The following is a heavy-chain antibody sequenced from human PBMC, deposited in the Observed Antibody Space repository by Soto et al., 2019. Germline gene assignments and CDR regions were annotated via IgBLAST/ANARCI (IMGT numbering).Heavy chain of an antibody. Sequence: EVQLLESGGGLVQPGGSLRLSCAASGFTFSSYAMSWVRQAPGKGLEWVSAISGSGGSTYYADSVKGRFTISRDSSKNTLYLQMNNLRAEDTAVYYCAKTLGSGLKYYFDYWGQGTLVTVSS. CDR1: GFTFSSYA. CDR2: ISGSGGST. J-gene: IGHJ4*02. V-gene: IGHV3-23*01. D-gene: IGHD6-19*01. CDR3: AKTLGSGLKYYFDY.